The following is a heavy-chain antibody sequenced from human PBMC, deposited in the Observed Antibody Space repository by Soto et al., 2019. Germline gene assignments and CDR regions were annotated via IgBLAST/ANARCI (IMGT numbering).Heavy chain of an antibody. CDR2: ISSSSSYI. CDR3: ARDWSSGYYPYYYYGMDV. D-gene: IGHD3-22*01. J-gene: IGHJ6*02. V-gene: IGHV3-21*01. Sequence: GGSLRLSCAASGFTFSSYSMNWVRQAPGKGLEWVSSISSSSSYIYYADSVKGRFTISRDNAKNSLYLQMNSLRAEDTAVYYCARDWSSGYYPYYYYGMDVWGQGTTVTVSS. CDR1: GFTFSSYS.